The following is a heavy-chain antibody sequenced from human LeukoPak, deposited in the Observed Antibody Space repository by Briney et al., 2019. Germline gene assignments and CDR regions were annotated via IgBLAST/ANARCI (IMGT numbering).Heavy chain of an antibody. J-gene: IGHJ5*02. V-gene: IGHV4-59*11. CDR3: ARLHALGAEEFDP. D-gene: IGHD3-16*01. Sequence: SETLSLTCTVSGGSISGHYWSWIRQSPGKGLEWIGYIRYTGSTNYNPSLQSRITISVGMPKNQFSLRLNSVTAADTAVYYCARLHALGAEEFDPWGQGTLVTVSS. CDR1: GGSISGHY. CDR2: IRYTGST.